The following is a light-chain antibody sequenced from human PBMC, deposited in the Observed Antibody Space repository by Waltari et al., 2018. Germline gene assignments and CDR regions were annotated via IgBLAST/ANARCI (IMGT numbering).Light chain of an antibody. J-gene: IGLJ2*01. Sequence: SYVLTNPPSASVAPGNAARITCGGDPIRSKSVHWYQHKPGQAPVLVISFDEDRPSGIPDRISGSNSANTATLTITGVEAGDEADYYCQVWDTSGAVFGGGTKLTVL. CDR2: FDE. CDR1: PIRSKS. CDR3: QVWDTSGAV. V-gene: IGLV3-21*01.